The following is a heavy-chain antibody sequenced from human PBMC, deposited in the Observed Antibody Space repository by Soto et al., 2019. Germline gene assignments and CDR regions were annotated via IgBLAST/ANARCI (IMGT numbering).Heavy chain of an antibody. CDR1: GGSISSYY. V-gene: IGHV4-59*01. J-gene: IGHJ5*02. Sequence: SETLSLTCTVSGGSISSYYWSWIRQPPGKGLEWIGYIYYSGSTNYNPSLKSRVTISVDTSKNQFSLKLSSVTAADTAVYYCARAIIGYSSSWYGNNWFDPWGQGTLVTVSS. D-gene: IGHD6-13*01. CDR3: ARAIIGYSSSWYGNNWFDP. CDR2: IYYSGST.